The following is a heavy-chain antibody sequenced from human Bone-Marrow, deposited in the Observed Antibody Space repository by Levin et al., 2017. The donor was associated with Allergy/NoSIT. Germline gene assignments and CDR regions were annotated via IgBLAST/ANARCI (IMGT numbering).Heavy chain of an antibody. J-gene: IGHJ4*02. V-gene: IGHV3-30-3*01. CDR2: ISSDGSNK. D-gene: IGHD2-2*01. CDR1: GFTFSSYV. CDR3: ARDFTSSSYPSGYYFDY. Sequence: PGGSLRLSCAASGFTFSSYVMHWVRQAPGKGLESVAVISSDGSNKYYADSVKGRFTISRDNSKNTLYLQMNSLRADDTAVYYCARDFTSSSYPSGYYFDYWGQGTLVTVSS.